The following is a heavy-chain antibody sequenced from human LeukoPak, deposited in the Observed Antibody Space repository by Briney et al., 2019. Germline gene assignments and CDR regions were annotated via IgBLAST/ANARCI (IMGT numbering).Heavy chain of an antibody. V-gene: IGHV4-59*08. Sequence: SETLSLTCTVSGGSINSYYWSWIRQPPGKTLEWIGYILYTGSTKYNPSLKSRVTISVDTSKNQFSLKLTSVTAADTAVYYCARVIVHGYSDYWGQGALVTVSS. D-gene: IGHD2-8*01. CDR1: GGSINSYY. CDR3: ARVIVHGYSDY. J-gene: IGHJ4*02. CDR2: ILYTGST.